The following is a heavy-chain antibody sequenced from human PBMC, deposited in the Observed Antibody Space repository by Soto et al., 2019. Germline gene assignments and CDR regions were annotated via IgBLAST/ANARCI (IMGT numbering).Heavy chain of an antibody. Sequence: SVKVSCKASGYTFTNYGISWVRQAPGQGLEWMGGIIPIFGTANYAQKFQGRVTITADESTSTAYMELSSLRSEDTAVYYCATRMYYYDSSGYYGDDAFDIWGQGTMVTVSS. J-gene: IGHJ3*02. V-gene: IGHV1-69*13. D-gene: IGHD3-22*01. CDR3: ATRMYYYDSSGYYGDDAFDI. CDR1: GYTFTNYG. CDR2: IIPIFGTA.